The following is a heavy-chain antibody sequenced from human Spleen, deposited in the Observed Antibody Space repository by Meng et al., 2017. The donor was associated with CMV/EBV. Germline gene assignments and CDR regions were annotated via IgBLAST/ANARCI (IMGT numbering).Heavy chain of an antibody. V-gene: IGHV4-59*08. Sequence: GSLRLSCTVSGGSISSYYWSWIRQPPGKGLEWIGYIFYTGTTNYNPSLKSRVSISVDSSKNQFSLRLSSVTAADTAVYYCARIRFLEWLLFDYWGQGTLVTVSS. J-gene: IGHJ4*02. CDR1: GGSISSYY. CDR3: ARIRFLEWLLFDY. CDR2: IFYTGTT. D-gene: IGHD3-3*01.